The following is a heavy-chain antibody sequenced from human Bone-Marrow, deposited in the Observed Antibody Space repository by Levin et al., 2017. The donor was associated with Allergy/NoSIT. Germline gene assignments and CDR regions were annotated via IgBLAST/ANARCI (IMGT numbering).Heavy chain of an antibody. J-gene: IGHJ4*02. V-gene: IGHV3-15*05. CDR3: TMAARQDWTNIDY. CDR2: IKSSSDGGAT. Sequence: PGGSLRLSCEVSDFDFRSVWMSWVRQPPEKGLEWIGLIKSSSDGGATDYAASLEGRVRISRDDSRATVFLDMNSLMVDDTATYFCTMAARQDWTNIDYWGRGTLVTVSS. D-gene: IGHD2-8*01. CDR1: DFDFRSVW.